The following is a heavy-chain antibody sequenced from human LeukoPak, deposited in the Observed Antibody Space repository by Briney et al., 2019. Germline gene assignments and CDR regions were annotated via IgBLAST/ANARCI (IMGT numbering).Heavy chain of an antibody. CDR3: ARQLGYCAAGTCYFDS. CDR2: LSSGRSP. Sequence: GGSLRLSCAASGFAISTYAMAWVRQAPGKGLEWISSLSSGRSPSYSDSLEGRLTVSSDNARNTLYLQMDNLRGEDTAMYYCARQLGYCAAGTCYFDSWGHGTQVTVSS. J-gene: IGHJ4*01. D-gene: IGHD2-8*02. V-gene: IGHV3-21*04. CDR1: GFAISTYA.